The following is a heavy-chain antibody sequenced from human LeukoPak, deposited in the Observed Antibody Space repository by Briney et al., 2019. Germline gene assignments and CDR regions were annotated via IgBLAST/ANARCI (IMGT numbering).Heavy chain of an antibody. D-gene: IGHD2-15*01. CDR2: INPNSGGT. V-gene: IGHV1-2*02. J-gene: IGHJ6*03. CDR1: GYTFTGYY. CDR3: ARRRNYYSSYYYYYYMDV. Sequence: ASVKVSCKASGYTFTGYYMHWVRQAPGQGLEWMGWINPNSGGTNYAQKFQGRVTMTRDTSISTAYMELSRLRSDDTAVYYCARRRNYYSSYYYYYYMDVWGKGTTVTVSS.